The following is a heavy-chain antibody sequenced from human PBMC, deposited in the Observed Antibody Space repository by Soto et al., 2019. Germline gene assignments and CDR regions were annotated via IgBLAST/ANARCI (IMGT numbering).Heavy chain of an antibody. CDR3: ARHPLWYRSWFDP. Sequence: QVHLQQSGPGLVKPSETLSLTCTVSGGAISSYYWSWIRQPPGKGLEWIGYIHHTGHTMYNPSLESRVIISVDTSKNRFSLRLNSVTAADTAVYYCARHPLWYRSWFDPWGQGSLVTVSS. V-gene: IGHV4-59*08. J-gene: IGHJ5*02. D-gene: IGHD6-13*01. CDR2: IHHTGHT. CDR1: GGAISSYY.